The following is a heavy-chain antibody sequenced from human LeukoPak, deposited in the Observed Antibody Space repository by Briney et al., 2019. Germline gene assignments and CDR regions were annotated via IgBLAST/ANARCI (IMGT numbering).Heavy chain of an antibody. CDR1: GDSIRSYY. CDR3: ARVRYYGFDP. J-gene: IGHJ5*02. CDR2: ISYSGST. D-gene: IGHD3-10*01. Sequence: SETLSLTCTVSGDSIRSYYWSWIRQPPGKGLEWISYISYSGSTNYNPSLKSRVTISLDTSKNHFSLKLSSVTAADTAMYYCARVRYYGFDPWGQGTLVTVSS. V-gene: IGHV4-59*01.